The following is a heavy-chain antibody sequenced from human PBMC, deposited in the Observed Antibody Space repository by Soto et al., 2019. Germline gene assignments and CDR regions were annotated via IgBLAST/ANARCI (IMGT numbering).Heavy chain of an antibody. D-gene: IGHD5-18*01. CDR1: GFTFGDYA. CDR3: TRKLGYYALYYFDC. CDR2: IRSKAYSGTT. V-gene: IGHV3-49*04. Sequence: GGSLRLSCTASGFTFGDYAMSWVRQAPGKGLEWVGFIRSKAYSGTTSYAASVKGRFTISRDDSKSIAYLQMNSLKTEDTAVYYCTRKLGYYALYYFDCWGQGSLVTVSS. J-gene: IGHJ4*02.